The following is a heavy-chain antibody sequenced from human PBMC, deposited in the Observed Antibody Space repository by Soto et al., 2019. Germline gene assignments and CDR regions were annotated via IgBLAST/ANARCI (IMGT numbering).Heavy chain of an antibody. CDR1: GFAFSSEW. J-gene: IGHJ4*02. CDR3: TSDTFGARDS. CDR2: IDPYDTGI. V-gene: IGHV3-74*01. D-gene: IGHD2-15*01. Sequence: GGSLRLSCAASGFAFSSEWMHWVRQAPGKGLVWVSRIDPYDTGITYADSVKGRFTISRDNAKNTLYLQMNSLRAEDTAVYYCTSDTFGARDSWGQGTLVTDSS.